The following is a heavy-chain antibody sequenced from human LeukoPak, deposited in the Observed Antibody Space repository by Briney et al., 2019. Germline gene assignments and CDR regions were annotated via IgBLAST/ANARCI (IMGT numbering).Heavy chain of an antibody. CDR3: ARVPQYSGSYIGAFDI. CDR1: GYSISSGYY. J-gene: IGHJ3*02. CDR2: IYHSRST. V-gene: IGHV4-38-2*02. D-gene: IGHD1-26*01. Sequence: PSETLSLTCTVSGYSISSGYYWGWIRQPPGKGLEWIGSIYHSRSTYYNPSLKSRVTISVDTSKNQFSLKLSSVTAADTAVYYCARVPQYSGSYIGAFDIWGQGTMVTVSS.